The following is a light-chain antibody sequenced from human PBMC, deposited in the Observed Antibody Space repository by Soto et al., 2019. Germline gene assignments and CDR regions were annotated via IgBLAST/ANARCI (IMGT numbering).Light chain of an antibody. CDR2: AAS. CDR1: QGFTNY. CDR3: QKYNTAPYT. Sequence: DFQMTQSPSSRSASVGDTVTLTCRASQGFTNYLAWYQQKPGKAPKLLIYAASTLQSGVPPRFSGSGSGTHFTLTISSLQPEDAATYYCQKYNTAPYTFGQGTRLEI. J-gene: IGKJ5*01. V-gene: IGKV1-27*01.